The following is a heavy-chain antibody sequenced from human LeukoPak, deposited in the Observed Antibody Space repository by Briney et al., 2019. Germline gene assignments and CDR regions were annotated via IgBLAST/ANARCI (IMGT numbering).Heavy chain of an antibody. Sequence: PGGSLRLSCAASGFSFSSYVMHWVRQGPGKGLEWVAFIWFDGSHKYYADSVKGRFTVSRDNSKNTLYLQMNSLRAEDTAVYYCARLQDYYYYMDVWGKGTTVTVSS. D-gene: IGHD4-11*01. J-gene: IGHJ6*03. CDR2: IWFDGSHK. CDR3: ARLQDYYYYMDV. CDR1: GFSFSSYV. V-gene: IGHV3-33*08.